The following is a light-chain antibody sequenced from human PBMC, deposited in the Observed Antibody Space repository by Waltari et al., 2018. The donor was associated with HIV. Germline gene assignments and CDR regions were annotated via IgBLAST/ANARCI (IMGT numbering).Light chain of an antibody. CDR1: QSVRSAS. Sequence: IVLTQSPGTLSLSPGERATLSCRASQSVRSASLAWYQQKPGQAPRLLIYGASSRAPAIPDRFSGSGAVTDFILTISRLEPEDCAVYYCQQYAASPLTFGGGTKVEIK. CDR3: QQYAASPLT. CDR2: GAS. J-gene: IGKJ4*01. V-gene: IGKV3-20*01.